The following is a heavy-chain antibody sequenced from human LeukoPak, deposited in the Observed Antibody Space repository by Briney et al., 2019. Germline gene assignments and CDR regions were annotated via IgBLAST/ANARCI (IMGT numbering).Heavy chain of an antibody. V-gene: IGHV7-4-1*02. CDR1: GYTFTSYA. CDR2: INTNTGNP. Sequence: ASVKVSCKASGYTFTSYAMNWVRQAPGQGLEWMGWINTNTGNPTYAQGFTGRFVFSLDTSVSTAYLQISSLKAEDTAVYYCAREGQGYCSSTSCSNWFDPWGQGTLVTVSS. CDR3: AREGQGYCSSTSCSNWFDP. J-gene: IGHJ5*02. D-gene: IGHD2-2*01.